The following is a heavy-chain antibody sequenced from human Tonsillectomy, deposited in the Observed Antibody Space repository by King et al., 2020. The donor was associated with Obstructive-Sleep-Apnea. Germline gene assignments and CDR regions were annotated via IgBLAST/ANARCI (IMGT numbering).Heavy chain of an antibody. CDR3: ARGGPAFGELDY. V-gene: IGHV3-30*04. CDR1: GFTFSSYA. CDR2: ISYDGSNK. D-gene: IGHD3-10*01. Sequence: VQLVESGGGVVQPGRSLRLSCAASGFTFSSYAMHWVRQAPGKGLEWVAVISYDGSNKFYADSVKGRFTISRDNSKNTLYLQMNGLRAEDTAVYYCARGGPAFGELDYWGQGTLVTVSS. J-gene: IGHJ4*02.